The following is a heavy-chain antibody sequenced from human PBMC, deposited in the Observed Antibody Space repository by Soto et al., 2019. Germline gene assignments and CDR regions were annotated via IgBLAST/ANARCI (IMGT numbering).Heavy chain of an antibody. V-gene: IGHV3-30-3*01. CDR3: ARVASRSSWYSIDY. J-gene: IGHJ4*02. CDR1: GFTFSSYA. CDR2: ISFDGSNK. D-gene: IGHD6-13*01. Sequence: VGSLRLSCAASGFTFSSYAMEWVRQAPGKGLEWVAVISFDGSNKNYADSVKGRFTISRDNSKNTLYLQMNSLRAEDTAVYYCARVASRSSWYSIDYWGQGTLVTVSS.